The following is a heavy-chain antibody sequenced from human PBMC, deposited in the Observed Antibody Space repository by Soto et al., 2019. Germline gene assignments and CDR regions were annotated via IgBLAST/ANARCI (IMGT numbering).Heavy chain of an antibody. CDR1: GSTFTIYG. J-gene: IGHJ4*02. D-gene: IGHD3-22*01. CDR2: ISTYSGHT. CDR3: ARDRDSSGSLSGH. Sequence: KFSWKGSGSTFTIYGITWVRQAPGQGLEWMGWISTYSGHTTYAQRLKGRVTMTTDTSTSTAYMELRSLTSDDTAVYYCARDRDSSGSLSGHWGQGTLVTVSS. V-gene: IGHV1-18*01.